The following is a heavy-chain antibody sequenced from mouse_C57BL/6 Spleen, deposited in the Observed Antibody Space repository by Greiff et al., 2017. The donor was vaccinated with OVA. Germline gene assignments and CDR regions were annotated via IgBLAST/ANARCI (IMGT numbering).Heavy chain of an antibody. Sequence: VKLQESGPGLVAPSQSLSITCTVSGFSLTSYAISWVRQPPGKGLEWLGVIWTGGGTNYNSALKSRLSISKDNSKSQVFLKMNSLQTDDTARYYCARGDSNYPYYFDYWGQGTTLTVSS. CDR2: IWTGGGT. V-gene: IGHV2-9-1*01. CDR1: GFSLTSYA. CDR3: ARGDSNYPYYFDY. J-gene: IGHJ2*01. D-gene: IGHD2-5*01.